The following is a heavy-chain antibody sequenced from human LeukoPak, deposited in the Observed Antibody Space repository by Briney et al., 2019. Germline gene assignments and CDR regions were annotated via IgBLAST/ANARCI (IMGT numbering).Heavy chain of an antibody. CDR1: GFTFSNAW. V-gene: IGHV3-15*01. CDR3: TTHGGYSSSPWTGAY. CDR2: IKSKIDAATT. D-gene: IGHD6-6*01. Sequence: GGSLRLSCAASGFTFSNAWMSWVRQAPGKGLEWVGRIKSKIDAATTDYVAPVKGRFTISRDDSKHTLYLQMNSLKVEDTAVYYCTTHGGYSSSPWTGAYWGQGTLVTVS. J-gene: IGHJ4*02.